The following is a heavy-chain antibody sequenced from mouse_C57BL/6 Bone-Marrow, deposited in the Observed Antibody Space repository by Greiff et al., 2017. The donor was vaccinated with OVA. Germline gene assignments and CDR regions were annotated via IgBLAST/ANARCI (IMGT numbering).Heavy chain of an antibody. J-gene: IGHJ2*01. D-gene: IGHD1-1*01. CDR2: IDPETGGT. CDR3: TRPYYYGSSYEDY. Sequence: LVESGAELVRPGASVTLSCKASGYTFTDYEMHWVKQTPVHGLEWIGAIDPETGGTAYNQKFKGKAILTADKSSSTAYMELRSLTSEDSAVYYCTRPYYYGSSYEDYWGQGTTLTVSS. V-gene: IGHV1-15*01. CDR1: GYTFTDYE.